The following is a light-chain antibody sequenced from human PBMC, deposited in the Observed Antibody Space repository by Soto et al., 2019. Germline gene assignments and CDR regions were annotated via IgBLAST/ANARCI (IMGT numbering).Light chain of an antibody. J-gene: IGKJ1*01. CDR1: QDISNY. V-gene: IGKV1-39*01. CDR3: QQSYSTPQT. CDR2: KAS. Sequence: DIQMTQSPSSLSASVGDRFTITCQASQDISNYLNWYQQKPGKAPKLLIYKASSLESGVPSRFSGSGSGTDFTLTISSLQPEDFATYYCQQSYSTPQTFGQGTKVDIK.